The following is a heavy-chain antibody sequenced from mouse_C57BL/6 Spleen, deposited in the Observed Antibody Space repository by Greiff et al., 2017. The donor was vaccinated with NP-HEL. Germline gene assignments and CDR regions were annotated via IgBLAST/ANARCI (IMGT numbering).Heavy chain of an antibody. CDR2: IWSDGST. CDR1: GFSLTSYG. Sequence: VKLMESGPGLVAPSQSLSITCTVSGFSLTSYGVHWVRQPPGKGLEWLVVIWSDGSTTYNSALKSRLSISKDNSKSQVFLKMNSLQTDDTAMYYCARHQGYYSNYGYAMDYWGQGTSVTVSS. CDR3: ARHQGYYSNYGYAMDY. D-gene: IGHD2-5*01. J-gene: IGHJ4*01. V-gene: IGHV2-6-1*01.